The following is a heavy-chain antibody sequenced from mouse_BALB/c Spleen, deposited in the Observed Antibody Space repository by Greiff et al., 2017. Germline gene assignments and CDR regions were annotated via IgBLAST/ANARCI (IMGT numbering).Heavy chain of an antibody. CDR2: ISSGGSYT. V-gene: IGHV5-6-4*01. J-gene: IGHJ4*01. D-gene: IGHD3-1*01. CDR1: GFTFSSYA. CDR3: AIDSSCYDAMDY. Sequence: DVKLVESGGGLVKPGGSLKLSCAASGFTFSSYAMSWVRQTPEKRLEWVATISSGGSYTYYPDTVTGRFTISRDNAKNTLYLEMSSLRSEDTAMYYCAIDSSCYDAMDYWGQGTSVTVAS.